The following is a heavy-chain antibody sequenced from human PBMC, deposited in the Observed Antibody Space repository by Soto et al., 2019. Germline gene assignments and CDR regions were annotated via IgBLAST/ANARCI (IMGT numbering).Heavy chain of an antibody. Sequence: PSETLSLTCTVSGGSISSYYWSWIRQPPGQGLEWIGYIYYSGSTNYNPYLKSRVTISVDTSKNQFSLKLSSVTAADTAVYYCARDLGTRSETQNWFDPWGQGTLVTVSS. V-gene: IGHV4-59*01. D-gene: IGHD3-10*01. CDR1: GGSISSYY. CDR2: IYYSGST. J-gene: IGHJ5*02. CDR3: ARDLGTRSETQNWFDP.